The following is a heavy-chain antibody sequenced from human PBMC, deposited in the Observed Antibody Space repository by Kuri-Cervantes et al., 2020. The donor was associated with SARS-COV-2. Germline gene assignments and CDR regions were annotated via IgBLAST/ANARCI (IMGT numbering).Heavy chain of an antibody. CDR1: GGSFSGHY. V-gene: IGHV4-34*01. CDR2: INHSGST. CDR3: VRDGDHWNFDY. D-gene: IGHD1-1*01. J-gene: IGHJ4*02. Sequence: SQTLSLTCAVYGGSFSGHYWTWIRQPPGKGLDWIGEINHSGSTNYNPSLKSRVTISVDTSKNQFSLKLSSVTAADTAVYYCVRDGDHWNFDYWGQGTLVTVSS.